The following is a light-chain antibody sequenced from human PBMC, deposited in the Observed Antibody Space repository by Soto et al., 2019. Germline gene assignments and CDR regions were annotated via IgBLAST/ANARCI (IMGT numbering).Light chain of an antibody. CDR2: DVN. CDR1: SSDVGGYKY. J-gene: IGLJ1*01. CDR3: SSYTSSSTL. Sequence: QSVLTQPASVSGSPGQSITISFTGTSSDVGGYKYVSWDQKHPGKAPKLINYDVNDRPSGISNRFSGSKSGNKASLTISGLQAEDEADYYCSSYTSSSTLFGTGTKVTVL. V-gene: IGLV2-14*01.